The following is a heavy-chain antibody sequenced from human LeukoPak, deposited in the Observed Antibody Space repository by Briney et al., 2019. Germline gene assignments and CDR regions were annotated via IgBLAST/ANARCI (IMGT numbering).Heavy chain of an antibody. Sequence: GGSLRLSCTASGFTFGDYAMHWVRQAPGKGLEWVSGLSWNSGTIDYADSVKGRFAISRDNAKNTLYLQMNSLRAGDTALYYCARGPGMATVKRYLDYWGQGTLVTVSS. CDR2: LSWNSGTI. J-gene: IGHJ4*02. CDR3: ARGPGMATVKRYLDY. CDR1: GFTFGDYA. D-gene: IGHD5-24*01. V-gene: IGHV3-9*01.